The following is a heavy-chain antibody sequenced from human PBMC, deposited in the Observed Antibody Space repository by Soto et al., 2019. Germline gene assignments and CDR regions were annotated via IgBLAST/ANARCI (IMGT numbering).Heavy chain of an antibody. Sequence: GESLKISCKGSGYSFTSYWIGWVRQMPGKGLEWMGIIYPGDSDTRYSPSFQGQVTISADKSISTAYLQWSSLKASDTAMYYCARGPLVVVAATVVGWFDPWGQGTLVTVSS. CDR2: IYPGDSDT. CDR1: GYSFTSYW. D-gene: IGHD2-15*01. V-gene: IGHV5-51*01. CDR3: ARGPLVVVAATVVGWFDP. J-gene: IGHJ5*02.